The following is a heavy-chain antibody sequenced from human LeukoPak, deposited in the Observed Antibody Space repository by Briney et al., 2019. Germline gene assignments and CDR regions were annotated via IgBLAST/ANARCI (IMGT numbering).Heavy chain of an antibody. CDR3: AKDHRVAGWFGESSPYYFDY. CDR1: GFTFSSYS. J-gene: IGHJ4*02. V-gene: IGHV3-48*04. Sequence: GGSLRLSCAASGFTFSSYSMNWVRQAPGKGLEWVSYISSSSSTIYYADSVKGRFTISRDNAKNSLYLQMNSLGAEDTAVYYCAKDHRVAGWFGESSPYYFDYWGQGTLVTVSS. D-gene: IGHD3-10*01. CDR2: ISSSSSTI.